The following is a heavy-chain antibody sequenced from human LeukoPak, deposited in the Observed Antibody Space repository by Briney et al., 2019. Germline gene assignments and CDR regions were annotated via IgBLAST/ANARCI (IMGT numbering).Heavy chain of an antibody. V-gene: IGHV3-30*18. J-gene: IGHJ4*02. CDR2: ISYDGSDK. CDR3: AKEVERATIVDY. CDR1: VFTFSSYG. Sequence: GGSLRLSCAASVFTFSSYGMHWVRQAPGTGLEWVAVISYDGSDKYYADSVKGRFTISRDNAKNKLYLQMNSLRAEDTAVYYYAKEVERATIVDYWGQGTLVTVSS. D-gene: IGHD5-24*01.